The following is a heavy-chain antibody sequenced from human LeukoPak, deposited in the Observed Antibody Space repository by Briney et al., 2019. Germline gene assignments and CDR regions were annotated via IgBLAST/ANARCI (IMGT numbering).Heavy chain of an antibody. J-gene: IGHJ6*02. CDR3: ARDDRYYGSGSSPYYYYGMDV. CDR1: GFTFSSYS. D-gene: IGHD3-10*01. V-gene: IGHV3-48*04. CDR2: ISSSSSTI. Sequence: GGSLRLSCAASGFTFSSYSMNWVRQAPGKGLEWVSYISSSSSTIYYADSVKGRFTISRDNAKNSLYLQMNSLRAEDTAVYYCARDDRYYGSGSSPYYYYGMDVWGQGTTVTVSS.